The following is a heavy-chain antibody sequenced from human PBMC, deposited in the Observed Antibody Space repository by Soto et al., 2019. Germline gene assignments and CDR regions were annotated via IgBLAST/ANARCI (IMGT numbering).Heavy chain of an antibody. D-gene: IGHD6-19*01. CDR2: ISSSGGTT. V-gene: IGHV3-23*01. CDR1: GFTFSSYD. Sequence: EVQLLESGGGLVQPGGSLRLSCAASGFTFSSYDMSWVRQAPGKGLEWVSGISSSGGTTYHADSVKGRFTISRDNSKNTLYLQMNSLRAEDTAVYYCAYRSGWSYYFDYWGQGTLVTVSS. J-gene: IGHJ4*02. CDR3: AYRSGWSYYFDY.